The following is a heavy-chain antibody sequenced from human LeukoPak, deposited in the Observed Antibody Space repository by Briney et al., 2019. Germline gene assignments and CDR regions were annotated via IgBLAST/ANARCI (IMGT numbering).Heavy chain of an antibody. D-gene: IGHD3-10*01. CDR2: ISYSGST. CDR1: GGPISSSPYY. CDR3: ARLSPYLGSGSSAFPDDF. J-gene: IGHJ4*02. Sequence: PSETLSLTCAVSGGPISSSPYYWGWIRQPPGKGLEWIGSISYSGSTFYNPSLKSRLTISVGTSKNQFSLKLSSLTAADTAVFYCARLSPYLGSGSSAFPDDFWGQGTLVTVSS. V-gene: IGHV4-39*01.